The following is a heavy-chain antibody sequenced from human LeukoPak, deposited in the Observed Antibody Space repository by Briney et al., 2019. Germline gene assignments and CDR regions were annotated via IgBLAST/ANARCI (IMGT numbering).Heavy chain of an antibody. CDR3: ATDSPLNYYGSGSYLSDDAFDI. D-gene: IGHD3-10*01. CDR2: INPSGNSI. J-gene: IGHJ3*02. CDR1: GYTFTSYY. Sequence: ASVKVSCKASGYTFTSYYMHWVRQAPGQGLEWVGIINPSGNSISYAQKFQGRVTMTRDMSTSTVYMELRSLRFEDTAVYYCATDSPLNYYGSGSYLSDDAFDIWGQGTMVTVSS. V-gene: IGHV1-46*01.